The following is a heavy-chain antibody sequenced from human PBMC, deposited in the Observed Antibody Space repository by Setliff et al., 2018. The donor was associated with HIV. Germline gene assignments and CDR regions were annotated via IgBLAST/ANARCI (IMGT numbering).Heavy chain of an antibody. V-gene: IGHV4-39*01. CDR3: ARPRDCSSSGCFYHAFDM. J-gene: IGHJ3*02. Sequence: SETLSLTCTVSGGSISIHPFYWGWIRQPPGKGLEWIGSIHYGGTTYSNPSLRGRVAFSVDTSKNQFSLQLSSVTAADMAVYYCARPRDCSSSGCFYHAFDMWGQGTMVTVSS. CDR2: IHYGGTT. CDR1: GGSISIHPFY. D-gene: IGHD2-2*01.